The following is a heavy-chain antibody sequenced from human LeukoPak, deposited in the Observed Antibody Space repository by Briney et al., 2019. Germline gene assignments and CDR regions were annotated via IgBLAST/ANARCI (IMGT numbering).Heavy chain of an antibody. Sequence: GGSLRLSCAASGFTFSSAWLTWVRQPPGKGLEWVGHIKSRTDGGSTDYSAPVKGRFSVSRDDSKNTVYLQMNSLRTEDSAVYYCGTEFYSNGYNFWGQGTPVTVSS. CDR1: GFTFSSAW. J-gene: IGHJ4*02. CDR2: IKSRTDGGST. D-gene: IGHD5-24*01. V-gene: IGHV3-15*01. CDR3: GTEFYSNGYNF.